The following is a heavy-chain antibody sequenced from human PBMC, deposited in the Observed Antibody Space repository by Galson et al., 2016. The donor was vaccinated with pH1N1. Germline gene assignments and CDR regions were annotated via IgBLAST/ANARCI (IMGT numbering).Heavy chain of an antibody. CDR3: ARESLEWLIISGHRVQLNWFDP. D-gene: IGHD3-3*01. Sequence: TLSLTCTVSGGSITSDSDFWTWIRQPAGKGLEWIGRVSGTGSTNYNPSLKSRVTISIDTSKIQFSLKMASVTAADTAVYFCARESLEWLIISGHRVQLNWFDPWGQGTLVTVSS. CDR2: VSGTGST. CDR1: GGSITSDSDF. V-gene: IGHV4-61*02. J-gene: IGHJ5*02.